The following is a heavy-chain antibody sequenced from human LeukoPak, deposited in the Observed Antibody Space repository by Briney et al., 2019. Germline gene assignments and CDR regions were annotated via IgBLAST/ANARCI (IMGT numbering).Heavy chain of an antibody. Sequence: SVKVSCKASVGTFSSYAISWVRQAPGPGLEGMGRIIPILGIANYAQKFEGRVTINADKSTSTAYMELSSLRSEDTAVYYCARCSIVGARGVGDYWGQGTLVTVSS. CDR2: IIPILGIA. V-gene: IGHV1-69*04. D-gene: IGHD1-26*01. CDR1: VGTFSSYA. CDR3: ARCSIVGARGVGDY. J-gene: IGHJ4*02.